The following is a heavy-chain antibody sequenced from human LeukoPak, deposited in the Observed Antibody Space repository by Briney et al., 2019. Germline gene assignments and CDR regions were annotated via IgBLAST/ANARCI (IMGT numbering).Heavy chain of an antibody. CDR1: GFRFSEYW. CDR3: TRGGYSGSSYRFS. CDR2: ISKDGSDM. Sequence: GGSLRLSCAASGFRFSEYWMHWVRQAPGKGPEWLSRISKDGSDMVYADSAKGRFTASRDNAKNTVYLQVTNLRHEDTAVYFCTRGGYSGSSYRFSWGQGTLVTVAS. D-gene: IGHD6-25*01. J-gene: IGHJ4*02. V-gene: IGHV3-74*01.